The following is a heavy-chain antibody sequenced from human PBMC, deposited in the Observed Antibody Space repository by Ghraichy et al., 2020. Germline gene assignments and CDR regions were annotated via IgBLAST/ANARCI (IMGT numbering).Heavy chain of an antibody. CDR2: INGNGGST. CDR1: GFTFSSYA. Sequence: GGSLRLSCAASGFTFSSYAMSWVRQAPGKGLEWVSSINGNGGSTYYADSVKGRFTISRDNSKNTLYLQMNSLRAEDTAVYYWAKGGLTFWDCWGQGNLVTVSS. D-gene: IGHD3-16*01. J-gene: IGHJ4*02. V-gene: IGHV3-23*01. CDR3: AKGGLTFWDC.